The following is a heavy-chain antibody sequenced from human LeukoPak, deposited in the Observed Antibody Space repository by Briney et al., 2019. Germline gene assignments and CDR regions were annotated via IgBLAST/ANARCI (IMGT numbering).Heavy chain of an antibody. J-gene: IGHJ4*02. CDR3: ARSSRSLESSAYSFRY. V-gene: IGHV4-34*01. CDR2: ITPGGIA. CDR1: GGSLSTYS. D-gene: IGHD3-22*01. Sequence: SETLSLTCAVNGGSLSTYSLNWIRQPPGKGLEWIGEITPGGIANSNPSLKSRVIMSVDTFKNQFSLKMTSLTAADTAVYYCARSSRSLESSAYSFRYWGQGNLVTVSP.